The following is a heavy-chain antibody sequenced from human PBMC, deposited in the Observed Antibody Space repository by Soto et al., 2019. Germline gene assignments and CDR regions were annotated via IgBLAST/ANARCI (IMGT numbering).Heavy chain of an antibody. CDR3: VRGDERVAMPSDY. D-gene: IGHD2-2*01. CDR1: GGTISTGDHY. CDR2: IYYSGST. V-gene: IGHV4-30-4*01. J-gene: IGHJ4*01. Sequence: SETLSLTCTVSGGTISTGDHYWSWIRQPPGKGLEWIGYIYYSGSTYYNPSLKSRVTISVDTSKNQFSLKLSSVTAADTAVYYCVRGDERVAMPSDYRGQRTVVTVSS.